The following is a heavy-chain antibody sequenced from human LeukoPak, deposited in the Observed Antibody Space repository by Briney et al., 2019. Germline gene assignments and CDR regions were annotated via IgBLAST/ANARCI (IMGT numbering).Heavy chain of an antibody. J-gene: IGHJ4*02. D-gene: IGHD5-12*01. Sequence: SETLSLTCTASGGSISSSSYYWSWIRQPAGKGLEWIGRIYTSGSTNYNPSLKSRVTISVDTSKNQFSLKLSSVTAADTAVYYCARWGSGYDVTDYWGQGTLVTVSS. CDR2: IYTSGST. CDR3: ARWGSGYDVTDY. CDR1: GGSISSSSYY. V-gene: IGHV4-61*02.